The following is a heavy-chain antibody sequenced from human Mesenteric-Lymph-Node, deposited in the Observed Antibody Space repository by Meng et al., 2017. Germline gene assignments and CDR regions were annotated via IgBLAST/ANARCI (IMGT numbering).Heavy chain of an antibody. CDR1: GGSISSGSYY. D-gene: IGHD4-17*01. CDR2: IYTSGST. CDR3: ARVMGDYGEPYFDY. Sequence: SETLSLTCTVSGGSISSGSYYWSWIRQPAGKGLEWIGRIYTSGSTNYNPSLKSRVTISVDTSKNQFSLKLSSVTAADTAVYYCARVMGDYGEPYFDYWGQGTMVTVSS. V-gene: IGHV4-61*02. J-gene: IGHJ4*03.